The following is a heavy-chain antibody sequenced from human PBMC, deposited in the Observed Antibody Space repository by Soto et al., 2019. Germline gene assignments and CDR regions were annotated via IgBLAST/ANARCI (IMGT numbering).Heavy chain of an antibody. CDR2: IIPVFGTT. V-gene: IGHV1-69*01. CDR3: ARGGGPYVWFKEF. Sequence: QEQLVQSGPEVKKPGSSVKVSCKDSGGLFSSFAISWVRQAPGQGLEWLGGIIPVFGTTNYAARFQGRVTITADESTNTASMELRSLISGDTAMYYGARGGGPYVWFKEFWGQGTLVTVSS. J-gene: IGHJ4*02. D-gene: IGHD3-10*01. CDR1: GGLFSSFA.